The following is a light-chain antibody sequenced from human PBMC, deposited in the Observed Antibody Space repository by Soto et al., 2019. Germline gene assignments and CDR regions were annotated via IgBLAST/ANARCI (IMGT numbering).Light chain of an antibody. V-gene: IGKV3-20*01. CDR3: QQDDSSPRT. J-gene: IGKJ1*01. Sequence: EMVSTQSPGTLSLSPGETATLFCRARQRVSSSYLAWYQQTPGQAPRLLIYRTSNRATGIPDRFSGSGSGTDFTLTISRLEPEDFAVYWCQQDDSSPRTFGQGTKVESK. CDR2: RTS. CDR1: QRVSSSY.